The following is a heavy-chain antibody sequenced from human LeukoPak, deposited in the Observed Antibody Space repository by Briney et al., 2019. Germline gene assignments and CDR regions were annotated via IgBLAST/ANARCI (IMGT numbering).Heavy chain of an antibody. CDR1: GFTFSSYA. Sequence: PGGSLRLSCAASGFTFSSYAMSWVRKAPGKGLEWVSAISGSGGSTYYADSVNGRFTISRDNPKNKLYLQMNSLRAEDTAVYYSANPRRSVGYFDYWGQGTLVTVSS. J-gene: IGHJ4*02. CDR2: ISGSGGST. CDR3: ANPRRSVGYFDY. V-gene: IGHV3-23*01.